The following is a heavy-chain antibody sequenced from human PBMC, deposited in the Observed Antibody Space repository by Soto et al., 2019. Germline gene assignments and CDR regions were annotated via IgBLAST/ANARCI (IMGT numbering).Heavy chain of an antibody. D-gene: IGHD5-12*01. CDR3: AKALLVATIMFDP. CDR1: GYTFTSYA. V-gene: IGHV1-3*01. J-gene: IGHJ5*02. Sequence: ASVKVSCKASGYTFTSYAMHWVRQAPGQRLEWMGWINAGNGNTKYSQKFQGRVTITRDTSASTAYMELSSLRAEDTAVYYCAKALLVATIMFDPWGQGTLVTVSS. CDR2: INAGNGNT.